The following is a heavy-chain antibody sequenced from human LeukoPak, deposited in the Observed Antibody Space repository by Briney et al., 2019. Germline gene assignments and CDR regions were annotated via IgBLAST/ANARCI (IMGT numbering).Heavy chain of an antibody. V-gene: IGHV4-39*07. D-gene: IGHD1-1*01. J-gene: IGHJ3*02. CDR3: ASNNKLEINDAFDI. Sequence: PSETLSLTCTVSGGSVTSSSFYWGWIRQSPGKGLERIGTMHYSGSTDYNPSLKSRVTISVDRSKNQFSLKLSSVTAADTAVYYCASNNKLEINDAFDIWGQGTMVTVSS. CDR2: MHYSGST. CDR1: GGSVTSSSFY.